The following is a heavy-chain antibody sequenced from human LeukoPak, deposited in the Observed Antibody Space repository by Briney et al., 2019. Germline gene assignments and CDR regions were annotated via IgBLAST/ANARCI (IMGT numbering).Heavy chain of an antibody. CDR1: GFTVSSNY. Sequence: GGSLRLSCAASGFTVSSNYMSWVRQAPGKGLEWVSVIYSGGSTYYADSVKGRFTISRDNSKNTLYLQMGSLRAEDMAVYYCARVGTLSSPYCSGGSCYHGGSDYWGQGTLVTVSS. CDR2: IYSGGST. J-gene: IGHJ4*02. CDR3: ARVGTLSSPYCSGGSCYHGGSDY. D-gene: IGHD2-15*01. V-gene: IGHV3-53*05.